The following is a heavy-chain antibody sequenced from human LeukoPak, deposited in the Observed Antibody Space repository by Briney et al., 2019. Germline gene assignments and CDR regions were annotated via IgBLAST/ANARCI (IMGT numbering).Heavy chain of an antibody. CDR3: ARHSGRAWFDP. D-gene: IGHD3-10*01. Sequence: PSETLSLTCAVYGGSFSGYYWSWIRQPPGKGLEWIGEINHSGSTNYNPSLKSRVTISVDTSKNQFSLKLSSVTAADTAVYYCARHSGRAWFDPWGQGTLVTVSS. J-gene: IGHJ5*02. V-gene: IGHV4-34*01. CDR2: INHSGST. CDR1: GGSFSGYY.